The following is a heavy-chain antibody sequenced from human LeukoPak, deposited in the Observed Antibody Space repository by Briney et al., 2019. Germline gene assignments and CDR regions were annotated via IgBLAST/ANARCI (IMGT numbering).Heavy chain of an antibody. J-gene: IGHJ4*02. D-gene: IGHD4-11*01. CDR3: VSWTTVSLNFDY. V-gene: IGHV4-30-4*08. Sequence: PSETLSLTCTVSGGSISSGDYYGSWTRPPPGEGLEWIGYIYYSGSPYYNPSLKSRVTISVDTSKNQFSLKLSSVTAADTAVYYCVSWTTVSLNFDYWGQGTLVTVSS. CDR1: GGSISSGDYY. CDR2: IYYSGSP.